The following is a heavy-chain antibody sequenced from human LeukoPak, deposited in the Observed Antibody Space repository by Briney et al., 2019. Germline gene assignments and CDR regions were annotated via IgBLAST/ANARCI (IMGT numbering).Heavy chain of an antibody. V-gene: IGHV4-39*01. D-gene: IGHD1-1*01. CDR2: IYYSGST. J-gene: IGHJ4*02. Sequence: PSETLSLTCTVSGGSISSSSYYWCWIPQPRGQGLVWIGSIYYSGSTYYNPSIKSRITISVDTSNNQFSLKLSSVTAADTAVYYCASIPSHRTVSNDYWGQGTLVTVSS. CDR1: GGSISSSSYY. CDR3: ASIPSHRTVSNDY.